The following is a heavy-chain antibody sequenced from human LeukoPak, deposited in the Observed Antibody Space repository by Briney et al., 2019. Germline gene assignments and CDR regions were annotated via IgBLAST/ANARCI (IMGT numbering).Heavy chain of an antibody. V-gene: IGHV4-34*01. Sequence: SETLSLTCSVYGESLGGYYWTWIRQPPGKGLEWVGEIDHNGNTKYKSSLKSRITISVDTSKNQFSLNLSSVTAADTAVYYCARWYGSGSYYPNWFDPWGQGTLVTVSS. CDR3: ARWYGSGSYYPNWFDP. CDR1: GESLGGYY. J-gene: IGHJ5*02. D-gene: IGHD3-10*01. CDR2: IDHNGNT.